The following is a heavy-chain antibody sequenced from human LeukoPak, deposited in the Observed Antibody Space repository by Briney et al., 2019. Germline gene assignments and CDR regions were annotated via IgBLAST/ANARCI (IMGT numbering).Heavy chain of an antibody. D-gene: IGHD2-2*01. CDR3: AREGPYCTGTSCYVDY. CDR1: GFTFSSYW. CDR2: IKQDGSEK. V-gene: IGHV3-7*01. Sequence: PGGSLRLSCAASGFTFSSYWMSWVRQAPGKGLEWVANIKQDGSEKYYVDSVKGRFTISRDNAKNPLYLQVHSLSAEDTAVYYCAREGPYCTGTSCYVDYWGQGTLVTVSS. J-gene: IGHJ4*02.